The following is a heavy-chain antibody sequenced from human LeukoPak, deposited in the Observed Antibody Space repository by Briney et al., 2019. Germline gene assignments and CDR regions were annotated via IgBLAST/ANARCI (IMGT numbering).Heavy chain of an antibody. Sequence: PSETLSLTCTVSGGSISSGTNFWGWVRQPPGKGLEWIGNVYYDGSAYYNPCLKSRVTISADTSKNQFSLKLSSVTAADTAVHYCARPGGGPTDYWGQGTLVTVSS. CDR3: ARPGGGPTDY. CDR1: GGSISSGTNF. V-gene: IGHV4-39*01. CDR2: VYYDGSA. J-gene: IGHJ4*02. D-gene: IGHD3-16*01.